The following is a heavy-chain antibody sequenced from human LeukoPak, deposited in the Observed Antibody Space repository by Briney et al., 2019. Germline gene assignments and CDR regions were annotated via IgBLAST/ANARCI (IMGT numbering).Heavy chain of an antibody. V-gene: IGHV4-38-2*02. D-gene: IGHD6-13*01. J-gene: IGHJ4*02. CDR2: IYHSGST. CDR1: GYSIGSGYY. Sequence: SETLSLTCTVSGYSIGSGYYWGWIRQPPGKGLEWIGSIYHSGSTYYNPSLKSRVTISVDTSKNQFSLKLSSVTAADTAVYYCARGRAAGTGDYWGQGTLVTVSS. CDR3: ARGRAAGTGDY.